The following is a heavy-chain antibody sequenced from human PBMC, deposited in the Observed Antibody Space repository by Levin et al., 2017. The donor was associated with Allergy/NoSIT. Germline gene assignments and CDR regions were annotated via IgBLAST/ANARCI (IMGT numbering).Heavy chain of an antibody. Sequence: SQTLSLTCNVSGGSISAGGDYWTWIRHHPGKGLEWIGYSYYSGSTFYNPSLKSRVTISVDTSKNQFSLKLTSVTVADTAMYFCARNRGGSGGTDVWGQGTTVTVSS. V-gene: IGHV4-31*03. J-gene: IGHJ6*02. CDR1: GGSISAGGDY. CDR3: ARNRGGSGGTDV. D-gene: IGHD3-10*01. CDR2: SYYSGST.